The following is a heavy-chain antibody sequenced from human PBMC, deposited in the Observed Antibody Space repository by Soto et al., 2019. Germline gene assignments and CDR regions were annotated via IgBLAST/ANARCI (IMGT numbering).Heavy chain of an antibody. D-gene: IGHD6-13*01. Sequence: ASVKVSCKASGGTFSSYAISWVRQAPGQGLEWMGGIIPIFGTANYAQKFQGRVTITADESTSTAYMELSSLRSEDTAVYYCARDTMIAAAGVLDSGIDVRAQRTTVTGSS. CDR3: ARDTMIAAAGVLDSGIDV. V-gene: IGHV1-69*13. CDR1: GGTFSSYA. J-gene: IGHJ6*02. CDR2: IIPIFGTA.